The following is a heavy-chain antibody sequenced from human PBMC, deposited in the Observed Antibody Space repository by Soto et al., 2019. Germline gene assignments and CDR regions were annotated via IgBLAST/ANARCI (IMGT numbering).Heavy chain of an antibody. CDR2: INAGNGNT. CDR1: GYTLTSYA. CDR3: ARDFGYGGNPVTNWFDP. V-gene: IGHV1-3*01. J-gene: IGHJ5*02. D-gene: IGHD2-15*01. Sequence: ASVKVSCKASGYTLTSYAMHWVRQAPGQRLEWMGWINAGNGNTKYSQKFQGRVTITRDTSASTAYMELSSLRSEDTAVYYCARDFGYGGNPVTNWFDPWGQGTLVTV.